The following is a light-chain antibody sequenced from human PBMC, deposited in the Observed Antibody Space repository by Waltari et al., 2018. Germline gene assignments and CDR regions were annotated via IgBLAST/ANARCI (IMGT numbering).Light chain of an antibody. V-gene: IGLV1-44*01. CDR2: GNN. CDR1: TANIGSNN. Sequence: QSVLTQPPSISGTPGQRVTISCSGRTANIGSNNVKWYQQLPGTAPKLLIFGNNQRPSGVPDRFSGAKSGTSASLAISGLQSEDEADYYCSAWDDSLNGPLFGGGTKLTVL. CDR3: SAWDDSLNGPL. J-gene: IGLJ3*02.